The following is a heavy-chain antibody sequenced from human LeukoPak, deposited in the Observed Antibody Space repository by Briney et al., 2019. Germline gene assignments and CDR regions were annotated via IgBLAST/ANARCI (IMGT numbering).Heavy chain of an antibody. CDR1: GFTFSSYS. D-gene: IGHD1-26*01. Sequence: PGGSLRLSCAASGFTFSSYSMNWVRQAPGKGLEWVSSISSSSSYIYYAASVKGRFTISRDNAKNSLYLQMNSLRAEDTAVYYCARVWESLRIDYWGQGTLVTVSS. CDR3: ARVWESLRIDY. V-gene: IGHV3-21*01. CDR2: ISSSSSYI. J-gene: IGHJ4*02.